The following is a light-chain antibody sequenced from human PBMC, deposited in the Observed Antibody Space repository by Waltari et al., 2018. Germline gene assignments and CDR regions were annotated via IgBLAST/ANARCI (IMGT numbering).Light chain of an antibody. CDR1: GSNIGAGSD. J-gene: IGLJ2*01. V-gene: IGLV1-40*01. Sequence: QSVLTQPPSVSGAPGQGVTISCTGGGSNIGAGSDVHWYRQLPGKAPELLIYGVNNRPSGVPDRFFGSLSGTSASLAITGLQAEDEADYYCQSYDTSLSVVFGGGTKLTV. CDR3: QSYDTSLSVV. CDR2: GVN.